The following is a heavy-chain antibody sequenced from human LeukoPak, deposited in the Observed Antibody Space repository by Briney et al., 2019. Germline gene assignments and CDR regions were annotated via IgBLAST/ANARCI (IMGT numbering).Heavy chain of an antibody. V-gene: IGHV1-2*02. D-gene: IGHD6-19*01. J-gene: IGHJ4*02. CDR2: INPNSGGT. CDR3: AAAYSSGWYSPYY. CDR1: GYTFTGYY. Sequence: ASVKVSCKASGYTFTGYYMHWVRQAPGQGLEWMGWINPNSGGTNYAQKFQGRVTMTRDTSISTAYMELSRLRSDDTAVHCCAAAYSSGWYSPYYWGQGTLVTVSS.